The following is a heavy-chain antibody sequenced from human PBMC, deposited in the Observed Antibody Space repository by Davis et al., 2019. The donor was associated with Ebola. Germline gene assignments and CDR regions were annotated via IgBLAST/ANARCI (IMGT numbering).Heavy chain of an antibody. CDR1: GYTFTVYY. V-gene: IGHV1-2*02. J-gene: IGHJ4*01. Sequence: ASVKVSCKASGYTFTVYYIHWVRQAPGQGLEWMGWISPNTGGTIYAQKFQDRVTMTRDTSISTAYMELSRLRSDDTAVYYCARLGSAPFDYWGPGTLVTVSS. D-gene: IGHD1-26*01. CDR3: ARLGSAPFDY. CDR2: ISPNTGGT.